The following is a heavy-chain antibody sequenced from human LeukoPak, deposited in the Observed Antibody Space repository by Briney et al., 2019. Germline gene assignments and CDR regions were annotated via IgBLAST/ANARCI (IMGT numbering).Heavy chain of an antibody. CDR3: ARDLGTMVRGVIVTLDY. D-gene: IGHD3-10*01. CDR1: GFTFSSYW. Sequence: GGSLRLSCAASGFTFSSYWMSWVRQAPGKGLEWVANIRQDGSEKYYVDSVKGRFTISRDNAKNSLYLQMNSLRAEDTAVYYCARDLGTMVRGVIVTLDYWGQGTLVTVSS. CDR2: IRQDGSEK. J-gene: IGHJ4*02. V-gene: IGHV3-7*01.